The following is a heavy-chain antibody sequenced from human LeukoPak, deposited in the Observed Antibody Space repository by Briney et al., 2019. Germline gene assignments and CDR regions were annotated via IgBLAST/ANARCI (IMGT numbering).Heavy chain of an antibody. J-gene: IGHJ4*02. V-gene: IGHV3-74*01. CDR1: GFTFSSYG. D-gene: IGHD5-18*01. CDR3: ARGSRGSIYGNFDY. Sequence: PGGSLRLSCAASGFTFSSYGMHWVRQAPGKGLVWVSRISPDGSVTNYADSVKGRFTISRDNTKNTLYLQMSSPRAEDMAVYYCARGSRGSIYGNFDYWGLGTLVTVSS. CDR2: ISPDGSVT.